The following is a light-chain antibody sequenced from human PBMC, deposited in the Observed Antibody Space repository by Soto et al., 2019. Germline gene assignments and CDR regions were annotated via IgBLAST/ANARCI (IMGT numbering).Light chain of an antibody. V-gene: IGLV2-8*01. Sequence: QSALTQPPSASGSPGQSVTISCTGTSSDVGGYNYVSWYQQHPGKAPKLMIYEVSKRPSGVPDRFSGSKSGNTASLTVSGLQAEDEAEYYCSSYAGSKGVFGGGTKVTVL. J-gene: IGLJ3*02. CDR3: SSYAGSKGV. CDR1: SSDVGGYNY. CDR2: EVS.